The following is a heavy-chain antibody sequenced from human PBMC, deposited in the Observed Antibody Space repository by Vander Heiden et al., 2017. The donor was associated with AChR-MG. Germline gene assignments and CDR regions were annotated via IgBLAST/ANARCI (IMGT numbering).Heavy chain of an antibody. CDR2: MNPNTGYT. V-gene: IGHV1-8*01. CDR3: ARGLRDYYYYYMDV. J-gene: IGHJ6*03. D-gene: IGHD2-8*01. Sequence: QVQLVQSGAEVKKPGASVKVSCKASGYTFTSYDINWVRQATGQGFEWMGWMNPNTGYTGYVQKVQGRVTMTRNTSISTAYMDLSSMRSEDTAVYYCARGLRDYYYYYMDVWGKGTTVTVSS. CDR1: GYTFTSYD.